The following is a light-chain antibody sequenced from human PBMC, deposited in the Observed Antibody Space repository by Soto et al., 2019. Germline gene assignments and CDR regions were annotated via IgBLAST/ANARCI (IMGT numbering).Light chain of an antibody. CDR2: GNS. Sequence: QAVLTQPPSVAGAPGQRVTISCTGSSSNIGAGYEVHWYHQLPGRAPKLLISGNSNRPSGVPDRFSGSKSGTSASLAITGLQAEDDADYYCQSYDSSLRGVVFGGGTKLTVL. V-gene: IGLV1-40*01. CDR3: QSYDSSLRGVV. CDR1: SSNIGAGYE. J-gene: IGLJ2*01.